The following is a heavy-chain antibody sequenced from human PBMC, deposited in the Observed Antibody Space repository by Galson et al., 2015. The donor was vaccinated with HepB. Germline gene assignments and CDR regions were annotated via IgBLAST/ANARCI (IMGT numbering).Heavy chain of an antibody. CDR1: GSTFSAYD. Sequence: SLRLSCAASGSTFSAYDMYWVRQAPGKGLEWVSSITASSSYIYYADSMRGRFTISRDNAKNSLFLQMDSLRAEDTAVYYCAKAGCSGAGCYLRYSWIDSWGQGTLVTVSS. D-gene: IGHD2-2*01. V-gene: IGHV3-21*06. CDR2: ITASSSYI. CDR3: AKAGCSGAGCYLRYSWIDS. J-gene: IGHJ5*01.